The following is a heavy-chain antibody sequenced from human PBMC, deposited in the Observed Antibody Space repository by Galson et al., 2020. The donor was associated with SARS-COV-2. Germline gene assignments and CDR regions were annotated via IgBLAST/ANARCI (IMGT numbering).Heavy chain of an antibody. CDR1: GDSISTYY. J-gene: IGHJ4*02. CDR2: IYHGGST. Sequence: SETLSLTCTVSGDSISTYYWSWIRQPPGKGLEWIGSIYHGGSTYYNPSLKSRVTISVDTSKNQFSLKLSSVTAADTAVYYCATYSVVVVAPTPLRADYWGQGTLVTVSS. D-gene: IGHD2-15*01. CDR3: ATYSVVVVAPTPLRADY. V-gene: IGHV4-38-2*02.